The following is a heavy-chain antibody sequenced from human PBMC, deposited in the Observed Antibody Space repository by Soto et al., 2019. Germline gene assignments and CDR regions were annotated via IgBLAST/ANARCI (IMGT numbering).Heavy chain of an antibody. Sequence: QVQLQESGPGLVKPSGTLSLTCAVSGGSVSGNNWWSWVRQSPGKGLEWMGEIYHSGSAHYNPSLKSRATISLDKSKNLFSLRLTSVTAADTAVYYCARVPGVVVSADDAFDIWGPGTRVIVSS. D-gene: IGHD2-21*02. J-gene: IGHJ3*02. CDR2: IYHSGSA. CDR1: GGSVSGNNW. V-gene: IGHV4-4*02. CDR3: ARVPGVVVSADDAFDI.